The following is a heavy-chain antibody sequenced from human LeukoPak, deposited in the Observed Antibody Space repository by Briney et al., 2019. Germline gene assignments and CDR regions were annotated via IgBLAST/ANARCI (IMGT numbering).Heavy chain of an antibody. D-gene: IGHD1-26*01. CDR3: VRDWEGFNFDI. V-gene: IGHV4-59*02. CDR2: IYNSGST. Sequence: AETLSLTCTVSGGSVSSYYWSWIRQPPGEGLEWIAYIYNSGSTNYNLSLKSRVTISVDTSKNQFSLKLSSVTAADTAVYYCVRDWEGFNFDIWGQGTMVTVSS. J-gene: IGHJ3*02. CDR1: GGSVSSYY.